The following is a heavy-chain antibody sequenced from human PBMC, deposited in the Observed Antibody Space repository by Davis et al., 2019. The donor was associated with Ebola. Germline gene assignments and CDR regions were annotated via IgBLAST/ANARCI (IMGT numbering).Heavy chain of an antibody. Sequence: GGSLRLSCTASGFTFGDYAMSWVRQAPGKGLEWVGFIRSKAYGGTTEYAASVKGRFTISRDDSKSIAYLQMNSLKTEDTAVYYCTRDACSTSCYRGYYYYGMDVWGQGTTVTVSS. CDR2: IRSKAYGGTT. CDR3: TRDACSTSCYRGYYYYGMDV. CDR1: GFTFGDYA. D-gene: IGHD2-2*02. V-gene: IGHV3-49*04. J-gene: IGHJ6*02.